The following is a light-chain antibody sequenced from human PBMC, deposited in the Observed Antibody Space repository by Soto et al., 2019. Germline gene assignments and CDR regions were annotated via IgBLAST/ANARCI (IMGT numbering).Light chain of an antibody. CDR3: SSYTSSSPPVV. V-gene: IGLV2-14*01. CDR1: SSDVGGYNY. Sequence: QSALTQPASVSGSPGQSITISCTGTSSDVGGYNYVSWYQQHPGKAPKLMIYDVSNRHSGVSNRFSGSKSGNTTSLTISGLQAEDEADYYCSSYTSSSPPVVFGGGTKLTVL. CDR2: DVS. J-gene: IGLJ2*01.